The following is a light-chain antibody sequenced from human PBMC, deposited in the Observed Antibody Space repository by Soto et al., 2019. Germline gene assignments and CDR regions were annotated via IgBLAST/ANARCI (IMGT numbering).Light chain of an antibody. CDR3: QQYLGT. J-gene: IGKJ1*01. V-gene: IGKV3-20*01. CDR1: QGVSSSY. CDR2: GTS. Sequence: DIVLTQSPGTLSLSPGERATLSCRASQGVSSSYLAWYQHKPGQAPRLLIYGTSNRATGIPDRFSGSGSGTDFTLTISRLEPEDVAVYYCQQYLGTFGQGTKVEI.